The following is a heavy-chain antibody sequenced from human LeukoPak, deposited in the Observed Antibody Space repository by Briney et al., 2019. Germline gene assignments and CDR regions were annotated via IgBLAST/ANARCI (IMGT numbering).Heavy chain of an antibody. V-gene: IGHV4-61*01. J-gene: IGHJ4*02. CDR2: IYYSGST. Sequence: PSDTLSLTCTVSGGSVSSGSYYWSWIRQPPGKGLEWIGYIYYSGSTNYNPSLKSRVTISVDTSKNQFSLKLSSVTAADTAVYYCAIHPYDSSGYYSAAHFDYWGQGTLVTVSS. D-gene: IGHD3-22*01. CDR1: GGSVSSGSYY. CDR3: AIHPYDSSGYYSAAHFDY.